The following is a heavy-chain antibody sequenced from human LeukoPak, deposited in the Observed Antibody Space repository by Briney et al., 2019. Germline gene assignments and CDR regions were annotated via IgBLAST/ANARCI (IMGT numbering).Heavy chain of an antibody. D-gene: IGHD2-21*01. CDR2: VSGSGDST. CDR3: AKTPRVVVIALSFDF. V-gene: IGHV3-23*01. J-gene: IGHJ4*02. CDR1: GFAFSSYV. Sequence: GGSLRLSCAASGFAFSSYVMSWVRQAPGKGLEWVAAVSGSGDSTYYADSVEGRFTISRDNSKNTLYLQMNSLRAEDTALYYCAKTPRVVVIALSFDFWGQGALVSVSS.